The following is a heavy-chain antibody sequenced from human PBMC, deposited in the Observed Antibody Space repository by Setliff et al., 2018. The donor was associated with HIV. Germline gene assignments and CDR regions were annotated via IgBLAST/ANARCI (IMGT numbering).Heavy chain of an antibody. CDR2: VHHSGST. Sequence: SETLSLTCTVSGGSISSTTYWWGWIRQPPGKGLEWIGGVHHSGSTHYNPSLKSRVTMSADTSRNQLSLKLSSVTAADTAVYYCARGIGTRYNYYMDVWGIGTTVTAP. CDR3: ARGIGTRYNYYMDV. CDR1: GGSISSTTYW. J-gene: IGHJ6*03. D-gene: IGHD1-20*01. V-gene: IGHV4-39*07.